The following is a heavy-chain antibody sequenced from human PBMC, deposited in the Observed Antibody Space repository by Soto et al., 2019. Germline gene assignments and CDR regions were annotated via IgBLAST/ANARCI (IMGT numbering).Heavy chain of an antibody. Sequence: GGSLRLSCAASGFTFSSYSMNWVRQAPGKGLEWVSYISSSSSTIYNADSVKGRFTISRDNAKNSLYLQMNSLRDEDTAVYYCASPRRDYYDSSGYYYRRHGMDVWGQGTTVTVSS. D-gene: IGHD3-22*01. CDR3: ASPRRDYYDSSGYYYRRHGMDV. V-gene: IGHV3-48*02. CDR2: ISSSSSTI. CDR1: GFTFSSYS. J-gene: IGHJ6*02.